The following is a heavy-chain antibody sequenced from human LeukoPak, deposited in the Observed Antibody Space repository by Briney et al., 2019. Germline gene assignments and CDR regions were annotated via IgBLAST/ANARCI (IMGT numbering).Heavy chain of an antibody. V-gene: IGHV1-8*01. D-gene: IGHD4-17*01. CDR2: MNPNSGNT. Sequence: ASVKISCKASGYTFTSYDINWVRQATGQGLEWMGWMNPNSGNTGYAQKFQGRVTMTRNTSISTAYMELSSLRSEDTAVYYCARHTVTSHYYYGMDVWGQGTTVTVSS. CDR1: GYTFTSYD. CDR3: ARHTVTSHYYYGMDV. J-gene: IGHJ6*02.